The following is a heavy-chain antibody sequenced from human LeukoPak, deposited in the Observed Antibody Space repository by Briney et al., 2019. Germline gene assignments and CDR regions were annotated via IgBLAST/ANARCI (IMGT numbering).Heavy chain of an antibody. V-gene: IGHV3-23*01. D-gene: IGHD1-26*01. J-gene: IGHJ4*02. CDR2: ISGSGGGT. Sequence: GGSLRRSCAASGFTFNSYAMSWVRQAPEKGLEWVATISGSGGGTYYADSVKGRFTISRDDSKNTLYLQMNSLRAEDTAVYYCAKDLGRYRNNYFDYWGQGTLVTVSS. CDR3: AKDLGRYRNNYFDY. CDR1: GFTFNSYA.